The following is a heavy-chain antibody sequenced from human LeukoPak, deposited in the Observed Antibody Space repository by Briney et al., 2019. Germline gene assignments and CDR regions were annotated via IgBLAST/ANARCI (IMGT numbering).Heavy chain of an antibody. D-gene: IGHD3-22*01. CDR1: GGSFSGYY. CDR2: INNSGST. V-gene: IGHV4-34*01. J-gene: IGHJ4*02. Sequence: SETLSLTCAVYGGSFSGYYWSWIRQPPGKGLEWIGEINNSGSTNCNPSLKSRVTISVDTSKNQFSLKLSSVTAADTAVYYCAREVSDSSGYAYFDYWGQGTLVTVSS. CDR3: AREVSDSSGYAYFDY.